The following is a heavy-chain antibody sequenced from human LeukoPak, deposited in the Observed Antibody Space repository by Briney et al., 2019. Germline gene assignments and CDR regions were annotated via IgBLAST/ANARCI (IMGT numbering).Heavy chain of an antibody. Sequence: GASVKVSCKASGYTFTSYDINWVRQATGQGLEWMGWMNPNSGNTGYAQKFQGRVTMTRNTSISTAYMELSSLRSEDTAVYYCARGLRGDCGGDCYHFDYWGQGTLVTVSS. J-gene: IGHJ4*02. V-gene: IGHV1-8*01. D-gene: IGHD2-21*02. CDR1: GYTFTSYD. CDR2: MNPNSGNT. CDR3: ARGLRGDCGGDCYHFDY.